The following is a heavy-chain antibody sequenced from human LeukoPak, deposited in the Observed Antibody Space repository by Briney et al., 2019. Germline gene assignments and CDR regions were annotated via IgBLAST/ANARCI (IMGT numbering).Heavy chain of an antibody. Sequence: GGSLRLSCAPSGFTFSTYGIHWVRQAPGKGLEWVAVISYDGSNKYYADSVKGRFTISRDNSKNTLYLQMNSLRAEDTAVYYCAKVFSSGLVTAEYFQHWGQGTLVTVSS. CDR2: ISYDGSNK. V-gene: IGHV3-30*18. CDR1: GFTFSTYG. CDR3: AKVFSSGLVTAEYFQH. J-gene: IGHJ1*01. D-gene: IGHD6-19*01.